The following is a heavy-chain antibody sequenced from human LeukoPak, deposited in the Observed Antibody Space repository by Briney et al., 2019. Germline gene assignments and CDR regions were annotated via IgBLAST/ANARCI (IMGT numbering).Heavy chain of an antibody. CDR2: ISGRSNYI. Sequence: GGSLRLSCAASGFTFSTFSMNWVRQAPGKGLEWVSSISGRSNYIFYADSVKGRFTISRDNAKNSLYLQMNSLRAEDTAVYYCARDGGSWSIYYYYYMDVWGKGTTVTVSS. CDR1: GFTFSTFS. D-gene: IGHD6-13*01. V-gene: IGHV3-21*01. CDR3: ARDGGSWSIYYYYYMDV. J-gene: IGHJ6*03.